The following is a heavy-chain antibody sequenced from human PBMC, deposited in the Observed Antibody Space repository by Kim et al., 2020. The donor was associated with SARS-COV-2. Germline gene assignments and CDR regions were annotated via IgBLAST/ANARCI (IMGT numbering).Heavy chain of an antibody. J-gene: IGHJ3*02. CDR2: ISYDGSNK. D-gene: IGHD7-27*01. V-gene: IGHV3-30*04. CDR1: GFTFSSYA. Sequence: GGSLRLSCAASGFTFSSYAMHWVRQAPGKGLEGVAVISYDGSNKYYADSVKGRFTISRDNSKNTLYLQMNSLRAEDTAVYYCARDPQKLGMDGAFDIWGQGTMVTVSS. CDR3: ARDPQKLGMDGAFDI.